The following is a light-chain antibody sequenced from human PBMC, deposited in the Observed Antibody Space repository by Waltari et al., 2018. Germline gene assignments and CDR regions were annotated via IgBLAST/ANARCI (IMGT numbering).Light chain of an antibody. J-gene: IGLJ2*01. Sequence: QSALTQPPSASGSPGQSVAISRPGARRDVGGYNYVSWYQPHPGKAPKPLIYEVPKRPSGVPDRFSGSKSGNTASLTVSGLQAEDEADYYCSSYAGSNNLVFGGGTKLTVL. CDR3: SSYAGSNNLV. CDR1: RRDVGGYNY. CDR2: EVP. V-gene: IGLV2-8*01.